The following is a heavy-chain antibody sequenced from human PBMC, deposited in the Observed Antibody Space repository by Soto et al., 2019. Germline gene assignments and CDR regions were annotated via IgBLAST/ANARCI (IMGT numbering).Heavy chain of an antibody. CDR3: ARSDGDTFNCLDS. V-gene: IGHV1-8*01. CDR2: MNPTSGNT. D-gene: IGHD2-2*02. J-gene: IGHJ5*01. CDR1: GYTFTKYD. Sequence: QVQLVQSGAEVKTPGASVKVSCKASGYTFTKYDMNWVRQAPGQGLEWMGWMNPTSGNTGYAQKFQGRLTMTWDTAIGIAHMELSSLRNEDPAVYYCARSDGDTFNCLDSWGQGTLVLVS.